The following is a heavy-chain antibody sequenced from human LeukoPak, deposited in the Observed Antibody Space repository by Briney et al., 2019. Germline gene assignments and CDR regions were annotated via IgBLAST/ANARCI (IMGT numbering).Heavy chain of an antibody. CDR2: IRDDGGAT. J-gene: IGHJ3*02. CDR1: GFTFSNYG. D-gene: IGHD5-12*01. V-gene: IGHV3-30*02. Sequence: PGGSLRLSCAASGFTFSNYGMNWVRQAPGKGLEWVAFIRDDGGATYYSDSVKGRFTISRDNSKNTLFLLMNSLRAEDTAVYYCAKGSIVATINDSFDIWGQGTMVTVSS. CDR3: AKGSIVATINDSFDI.